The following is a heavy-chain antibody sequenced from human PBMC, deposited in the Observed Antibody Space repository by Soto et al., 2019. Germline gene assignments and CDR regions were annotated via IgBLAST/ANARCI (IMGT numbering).Heavy chain of an antibody. Sequence: LRLSCAVSGFTFSNYYIHWVRRAPGKGLEWVSSIRSGRDTFYADSVKGRFSISRDDATSSVSLQMNSLRGEDTAVYFCAREETAWPLAYGLDVWGQGTTVTVSS. CDR3: AREETAWPLAYGLDV. CDR1: GFTFSNYY. D-gene: IGHD2-21*02. CDR2: IRSGRDT. V-gene: IGHV3-21*01. J-gene: IGHJ6*02.